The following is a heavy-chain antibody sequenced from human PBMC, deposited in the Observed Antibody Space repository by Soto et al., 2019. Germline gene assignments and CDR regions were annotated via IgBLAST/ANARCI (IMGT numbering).Heavy chain of an antibody. J-gene: IGHJ6*02. CDR3: ARVPTRTYYYGSGSYDYYYGMDV. Sequence: ASVKVSCKASGYTFTGYYMHWVRQAPGQGLEWMGWINPNSGGTNYAQKFQGRVTMTRYTSISPAYMELSRLRSDDTAVYYCARVPTRTYYYGSGSYDYYYGMDVWGQGTTVTVSS. V-gene: IGHV1-2*02. CDR2: INPNSGGT. CDR1: GYTFTGYY. D-gene: IGHD3-10*01.